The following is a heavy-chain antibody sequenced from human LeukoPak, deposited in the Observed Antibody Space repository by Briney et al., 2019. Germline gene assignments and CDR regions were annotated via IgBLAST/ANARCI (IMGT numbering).Heavy chain of an antibody. CDR3: ARYRLSDSPINWFDP. CDR2: ISAYSGNT. D-gene: IGHD6-25*01. Sequence: ASVKVSCKASGYSFSSFGITWVRQAPGQGLEWMGWISAYSGNTEYAQRFQGRVTLTTDTSTNTAYMELGNLMSDDTAVYYCARYRLSDSPINWFDPLGQGTLVTVSS. J-gene: IGHJ5*02. CDR1: GYSFSSFG. V-gene: IGHV1-18*01.